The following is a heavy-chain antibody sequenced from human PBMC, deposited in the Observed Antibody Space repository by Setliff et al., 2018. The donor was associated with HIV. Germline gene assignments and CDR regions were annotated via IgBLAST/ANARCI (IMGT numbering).Heavy chain of an antibody. V-gene: IGHV1-69*10. Sequence: SVKVSCKASGGTFSSYAINWVRQAPGQGLDWMGGIFPNLDIPNYAQKFQGRVTITADKSTSTAYMELSRLRSDDTAVYYCARHDILTGYYTYFDYWGQGTLVTVSS. CDR2: IFPNLDIP. CDR1: GGTFSSYA. D-gene: IGHD3-9*01. J-gene: IGHJ4*02. CDR3: ARHDILTGYYTYFDY.